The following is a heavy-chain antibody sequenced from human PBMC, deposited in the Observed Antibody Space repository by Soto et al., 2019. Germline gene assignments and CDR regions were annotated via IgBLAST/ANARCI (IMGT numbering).Heavy chain of an antibody. CDR3: ARDGPITIFGVVIGEGVDY. Sequence: QVPLVESGGGVVQPGRSLRLSCAASGFTFSSYGMHWVRQAPGKGLEWVAVIWYDGSNKYYADSVKGRFTISRDNSKHTLYLQMNTLIAEDTAVYYCARDGPITIFGVVIGEGVDYWGQGTLVTVSS. CDR1: GFTFSSYG. V-gene: IGHV3-33*01. D-gene: IGHD3-3*01. CDR2: IWYDGSNK. J-gene: IGHJ4*02.